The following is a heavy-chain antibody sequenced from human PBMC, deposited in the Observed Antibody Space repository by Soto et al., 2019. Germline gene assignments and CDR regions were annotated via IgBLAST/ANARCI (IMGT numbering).Heavy chain of an antibody. Sequence: ASETLSLTFTVSGGSISSYYWSWIRQPPGKGLEWIGYIYYSGSTNYNPSLKSRVTISVDTSKNQFSLKLSSVTAADTAVYYCARGWWPSFDYWGQGTLVTVSS. V-gene: IGHV4-59*01. D-gene: IGHD2-15*01. J-gene: IGHJ4*02. CDR1: GGSISSYY. CDR3: ARGWWPSFDY. CDR2: IYYSGST.